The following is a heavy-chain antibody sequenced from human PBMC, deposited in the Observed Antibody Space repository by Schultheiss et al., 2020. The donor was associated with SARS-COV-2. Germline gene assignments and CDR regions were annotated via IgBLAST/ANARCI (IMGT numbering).Heavy chain of an antibody. Sequence: GGSLRLSCAASGFTVSSNYMSWVRQAPGKGLEWVSVIYSGGSTYYADSLKGRFTISRDNAKNSLYLQMNSLRAEDTAVYYCASRPVSVVAEYYFDYWGQGTLVTVSS. CDR1: GFTVSSNY. CDR3: ASRPVSVVAEYYFDY. J-gene: IGHJ4*02. V-gene: IGHV3-53*01. CDR2: IYSGGST. D-gene: IGHD6-19*01.